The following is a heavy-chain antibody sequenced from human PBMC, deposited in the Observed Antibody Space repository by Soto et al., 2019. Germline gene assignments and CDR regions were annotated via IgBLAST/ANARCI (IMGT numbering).Heavy chain of an antibody. V-gene: IGHV4-34*01. D-gene: IGHD3-10*01. J-gene: IGHJ5*02. CDR2: INHSGST. Sequence: PSETLSLTCAVYCGSFSGYYWSWIRQPPGKGLEWIGEINHSGSTNYNPSLKSRVTISVDTSKNQFSLKLSSVTAADTAVYYCASAPRFGELLYNWFDPWGQGTLVTVSS. CDR1: CGSFSGYY. CDR3: ASAPRFGELLYNWFDP.